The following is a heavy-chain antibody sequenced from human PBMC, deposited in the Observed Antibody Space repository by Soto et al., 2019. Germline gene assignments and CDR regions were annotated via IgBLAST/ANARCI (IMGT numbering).Heavy chain of an antibody. Sequence: EVQLVESGGGLVKPGGSLRLSCAASGFTFNTYDMNWVRQAPGKGLEWVSSITTSSAYIYYADSPKGRITISRDNAKNSLFLQMNSLRAEETAVYYCVRSGTARLLRHSWFDTWGQGTLVTVSS. CDR2: ITTSSAYI. CDR1: GFTFNTYD. V-gene: IGHV3-21*01. D-gene: IGHD2-21*01. CDR3: VRSGTARLLRHSWFDT. J-gene: IGHJ5*02.